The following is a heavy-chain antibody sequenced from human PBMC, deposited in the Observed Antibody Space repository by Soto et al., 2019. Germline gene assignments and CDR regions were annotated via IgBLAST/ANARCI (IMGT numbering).Heavy chain of an antibody. CDR1: GGSLSGYY. J-gene: IGHJ4*02. D-gene: IGHD1-1*01. V-gene: IGHV4-59*12. CDR3: ARWPQLEPRFDY. Sequence: ETLSLTCVVSGGSLSGYYWSWIRQPPGKGLEWIGYIYYSGSTNYNPSLKSRVTISVDTSKNQFSLKLSSVTAADTAVYYCARWPQLEPRFDYWGQGTLVTVSS. CDR2: IYYSGST.